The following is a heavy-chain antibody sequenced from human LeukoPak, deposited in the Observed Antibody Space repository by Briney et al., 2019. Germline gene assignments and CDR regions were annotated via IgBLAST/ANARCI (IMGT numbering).Heavy chain of an antibody. J-gene: IGHJ4*02. CDR2: SSGDGATT. D-gene: IGHD6-13*01. CDR1: GFTFSTYS. CDR3: AKKNLAAAGPNYFDY. V-gene: IGHV3-23*01. Sequence: PGGSLRLSCAASGFTFSTYSMNWVRQAPGKGLEWVSISSGDGATTDYADSVKSRFTISRDNSRNTLYLQMNSLRVEDTAVYYCAKKNLAAAGPNYFDYWGQGTLVTVSS.